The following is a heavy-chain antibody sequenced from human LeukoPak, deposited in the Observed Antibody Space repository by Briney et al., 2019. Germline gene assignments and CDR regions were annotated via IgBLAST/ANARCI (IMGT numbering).Heavy chain of an antibody. V-gene: IGHV1-2*02. CDR1: GYTFTGYY. CDR2: INPNSGGT. D-gene: IGHD6-13*01. J-gene: IGHJ4*02. Sequence: ASVKVSCKASGYTFTGYYIHWVRQAPGQGLEWMGWINPNSGGTNYAQNFQGRVTMTRDTSISTAYMELRRLRSDDTAVYYCARSIAAAGRYYFDSWGQGTLVTVSS. CDR3: ARSIAAAGRYYFDS.